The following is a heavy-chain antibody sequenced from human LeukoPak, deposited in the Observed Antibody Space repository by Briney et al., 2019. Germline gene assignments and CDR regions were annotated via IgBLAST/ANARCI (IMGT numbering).Heavy chain of an antibody. D-gene: IGHD4-17*01. V-gene: IGHV4-59*11. CDR2: ISYIEST. CDR3: ARDLVTVTKGFDI. J-gene: IGHJ3*02. Sequence: SETLSLTCAVSGDSFSSHYWTWIRQPPGKGLEWIGYISYIESTNYNPSLTSRVTISIDTSKNQFSLKLSSVTAADTAVYYCARDLVTVTKGFDIWGQGTMVSVSS. CDR1: GDSFSSHY.